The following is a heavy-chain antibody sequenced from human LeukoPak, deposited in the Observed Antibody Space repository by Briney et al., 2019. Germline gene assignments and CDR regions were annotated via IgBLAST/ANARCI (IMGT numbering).Heavy chain of an antibody. CDR1: GFTFSSYW. D-gene: IGHD2-8*01. CDR3: ARVNPLMAPGAFDI. Sequence: PGGSLRLSCAASGFTFSSYWMAWVRQAPGKGLAWVANIKQDGSEKYYVDSVKGRFTISRDNARNSLYLQMNSLRAEDTAIFYCARVNPLMAPGAFDIWGQGTMVAVSS. CDR2: IKQDGSEK. J-gene: IGHJ3*02. V-gene: IGHV3-7*01.